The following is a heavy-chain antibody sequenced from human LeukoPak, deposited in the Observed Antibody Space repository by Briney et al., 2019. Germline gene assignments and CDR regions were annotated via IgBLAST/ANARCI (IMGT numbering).Heavy chain of an antibody. CDR1: GGSINSYY. J-gene: IGHJ4*02. D-gene: IGHD1-26*01. CDR2: IYYSGST. Sequence: SETLSLTCTVSGGSINSYYWSWIRQPPGKGLEWIGYIYYSGSTTYNPSLKSRVTISVDTSKKQLSLKLSSVTAADTAVYYCARHQDVGAIAFDYWGQGTLVTVSS. CDR3: ARHQDVGAIAFDY. V-gene: IGHV4-59*08.